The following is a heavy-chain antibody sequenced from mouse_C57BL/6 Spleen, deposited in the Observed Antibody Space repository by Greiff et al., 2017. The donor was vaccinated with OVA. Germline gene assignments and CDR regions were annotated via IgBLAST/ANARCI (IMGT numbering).Heavy chain of an antibody. CDR1: GYTFTDYY. V-gene: IGHV1-26*01. CDR3: ARQSYYGYMDY. Sequence: AQLQQSGPELVKPGASVKISCKASGYTFTDYYMNWVKQSHGKSLEWIGDINPNNGGTSYNQKFKGKATLTVDKSSSTAYMELRSLTSEDSAGDYCARQSYYGYMDYWGQGTSVTVSS. J-gene: IGHJ4*01. CDR2: INPNNGGT. D-gene: IGHD2-2*01.